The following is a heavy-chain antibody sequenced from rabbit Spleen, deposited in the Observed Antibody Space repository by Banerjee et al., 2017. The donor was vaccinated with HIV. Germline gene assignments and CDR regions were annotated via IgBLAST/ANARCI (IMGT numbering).Heavy chain of an antibody. Sequence: QSLEESGGDLVKPGASLTLTCTASGFTISSSDWIYWVRQAPGKGLEWIGYIDPIFGTTYFASWAKGRFTISKTSSTTVTLQMTSLTAADTATYFCARENSGNYGYDLWGPGTLVTVS. D-gene: IGHD6-1*01. CDR2: IDPIFGTT. CDR3: ARENSGNYGYDL. CDR1: GFTISSSDW. V-gene: IGHV1S40*01. J-gene: IGHJ4*01.